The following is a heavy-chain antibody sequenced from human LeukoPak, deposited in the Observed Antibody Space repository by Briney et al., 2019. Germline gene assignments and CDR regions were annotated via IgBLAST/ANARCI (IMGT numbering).Heavy chain of an antibody. V-gene: IGHV4-38-2*01. J-gene: IGHJ5*02. D-gene: IGHD4-11*01. CDR3: ARGTTTVTNWFDP. Sequence: PSETLSLTCAVSGYSISSGYYWGWIRPPPGKGLEWIGSIYHSGSTYYNPSLKSRVTISVDTSKNQFSLKLSSVTAADTAVYYCARGTTTVTNWFDPWGQGTLVTVSS. CDR1: GYSISSGYY. CDR2: IYHSGST.